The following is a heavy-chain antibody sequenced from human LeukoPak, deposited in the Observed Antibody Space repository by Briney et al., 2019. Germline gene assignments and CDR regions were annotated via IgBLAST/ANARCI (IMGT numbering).Heavy chain of an antibody. CDR1: GGSISSGGYY. D-gene: IGHD3-22*01. CDR3: ARVRGITMIVVVISTIPVGYFDL. CDR2: IYYSGST. V-gene: IGHV4-31*03. J-gene: IGHJ2*01. Sequence: SETLSLTCTVSGGSISSGGYYWSWIRQHPGKGLERIGYIYYSGSTYYNPSLKSRVTISVDTSKNQFSLKLSSVTAADTAVYYCARVRGITMIVVVISTIPVGYFDLWGRGTLVPVSS.